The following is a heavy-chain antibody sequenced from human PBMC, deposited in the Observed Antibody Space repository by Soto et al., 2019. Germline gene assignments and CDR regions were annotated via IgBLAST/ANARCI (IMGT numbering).Heavy chain of an antibody. CDR3: AKDAGGNWNYVWS. CDR1: GGTFSSYS. J-gene: IGHJ5*02. V-gene: IGHV1-69*13. CDR2: VIPIFGTA. Sequence: SVKVSCKASGGTFSSYSISWVRQAPGQGLEWMGGVIPIFGTANYAQKFQGRVTITADESTSTAHMELSSLRSEDTAVYYCAKDAGGNWNYVWSWGQGTLVTVSS. D-gene: IGHD1-7*01.